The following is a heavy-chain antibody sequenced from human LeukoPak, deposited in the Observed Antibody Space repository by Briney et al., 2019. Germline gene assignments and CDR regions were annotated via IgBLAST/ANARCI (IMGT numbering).Heavy chain of an antibody. D-gene: IGHD1-26*01. CDR1: GGSISSYY. Sequence: SETLSLTCTVSGGSISSYYWSWIRQPAGKGLEWIGRIYTSGSTNCTPSLKSRVTMSVDTSKNQFSLKLSSVTAADTAVYYCARTSGSYQTVVFDYWGQGTLVTVSS. V-gene: IGHV4-4*07. CDR2: IYTSGST. J-gene: IGHJ4*02. CDR3: ARTSGSYQTVVFDY.